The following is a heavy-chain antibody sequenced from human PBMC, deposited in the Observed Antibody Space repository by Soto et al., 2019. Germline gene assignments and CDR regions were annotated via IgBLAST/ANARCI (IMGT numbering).Heavy chain of an antibody. CDR2: IKKDGSEK. D-gene: IGHD1-1*01. J-gene: IGHJ3*02. V-gene: IGHV3-7*05. Sequence: EVQLVESGGGLVQPGGSLRLSCAASGFTCSRYWMSWARQAPGKGLKWVATIKKDGSEKYYVDSVKGRFTISRDNAKNSLYMQMNSLRGEDTAFYYCSGRADGFDIWGQWTKVTFS. CDR3: SGRADGFDI. CDR1: GFTCSRYW.